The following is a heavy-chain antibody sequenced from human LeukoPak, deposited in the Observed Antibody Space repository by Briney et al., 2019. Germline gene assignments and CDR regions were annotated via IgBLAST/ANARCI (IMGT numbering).Heavy chain of an antibody. CDR1: GYSFTSYW. CDR2: IYPGDSDT. Sequence: GESLKISCKGSGYSFTSYWIGWVRQMPGKGLEWMGIIYPGDSDTRYSPSFQGQVTISADKSISTAYLQWSSLKASDTAMYYCARQVHIRNYDILTPTDYWGQGTLVTVSS. J-gene: IGHJ4*02. V-gene: IGHV5-51*01. D-gene: IGHD3-9*01. CDR3: ARQVHIRNYDILTPTDY.